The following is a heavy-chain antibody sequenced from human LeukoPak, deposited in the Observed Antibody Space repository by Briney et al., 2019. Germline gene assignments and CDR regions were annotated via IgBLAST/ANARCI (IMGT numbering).Heavy chain of an antibody. CDR2: INPNSGGT. CDR3: ARTVGRGPGGHFDY. Sequence: ASVKVSCKASGYTFTGYYMHWVRQAPGQGLEWMGWINPNSGGTNYAQKFQGRVTMTRDTSISTAYMELSRLRSDDTAVYYCARTVGRGPGGHFDYWGQGTLVIVSS. CDR1: GYTFTGYY. V-gene: IGHV1-2*02. D-gene: IGHD3-10*01. J-gene: IGHJ4*02.